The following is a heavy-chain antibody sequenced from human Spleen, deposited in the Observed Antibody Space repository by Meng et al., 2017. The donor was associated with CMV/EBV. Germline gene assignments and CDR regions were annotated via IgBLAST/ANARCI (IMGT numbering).Heavy chain of an antibody. J-gene: IGHJ4*02. Sequence: GESLKISCAASGFTFSSYAMSWVRQAPGKGLEWVSGISGSGGSTYYADSVKGRFTISRDNSKNTLYLQMNSLRAEDTAIYYCAKGVGLGELSIFDYWGQGTLVTVSS. V-gene: IGHV3-23*01. CDR3: AKGVGLGELSIFDY. CDR2: ISGSGGST. CDR1: GFTFSSYA. D-gene: IGHD3-10*01.